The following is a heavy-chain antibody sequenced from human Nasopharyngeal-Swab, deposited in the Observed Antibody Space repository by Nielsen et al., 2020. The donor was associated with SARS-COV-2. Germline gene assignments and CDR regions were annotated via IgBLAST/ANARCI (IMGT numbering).Heavy chain of an antibody. Sequence: SETLSLTCTVSGGSISSYYWSWIRQPPGKGLERIGYIYYSGSTNYNPSLKSRVTISVDTSKNQFSLKLSSVTAADTAVYYCARGYGRGYFDYWGQGTLVTVSS. J-gene: IGHJ4*02. V-gene: IGHV4-59*01. D-gene: IGHD5-18*01. CDR1: GGSISSYY. CDR3: ARGYGRGYFDY. CDR2: IYYSGST.